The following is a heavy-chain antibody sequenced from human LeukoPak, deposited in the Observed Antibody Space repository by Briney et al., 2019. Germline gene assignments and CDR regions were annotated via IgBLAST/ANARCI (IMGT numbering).Heavy chain of an antibody. Sequence: SETLSLTCAVYGGSFSGYYWGWIRQPPGKGLEWIGEINHSGSTNYNPSLKSRVTISVDTSKNQFSLKLSSVTAADTAVYYCASRLWFGEYFDYWGQGTLVTVSS. V-gene: IGHV4-34*01. CDR1: GGSFSGYY. J-gene: IGHJ4*02. CDR3: ASRLWFGEYFDY. D-gene: IGHD3-10*01. CDR2: INHSGST.